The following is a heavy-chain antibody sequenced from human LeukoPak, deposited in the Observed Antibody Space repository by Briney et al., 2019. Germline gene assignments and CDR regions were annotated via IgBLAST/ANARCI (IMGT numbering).Heavy chain of an antibody. D-gene: IGHD6-6*01. CDR2: ISSSGSTI. V-gene: IGHV3-48*03. Sequence: GGSLRLSRAASGFTFSTYEMNWVRQAPGKGLEWVSYISSSGSTIYYADSVKGRFTISRDNAKNSLYLQMNSLRAEDTAVYYCAREGEGAARPYYYYYYMDVWGKGTTVTVSS. CDR3: AREGEGAARPYYYYYYMDV. CDR1: GFTFSTYE. J-gene: IGHJ6*03.